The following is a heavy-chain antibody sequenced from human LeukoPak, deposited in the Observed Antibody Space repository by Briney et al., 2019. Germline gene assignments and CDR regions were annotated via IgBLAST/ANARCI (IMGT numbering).Heavy chain of an antibody. J-gene: IGHJ5*02. D-gene: IGHD3-10*01. Sequence: PSETLSLTCSFSGGSISSYYWSWIRQPPGKGLEWIGNVFYTGITNYNPSLKSRVNVSIDTSESQVSLRLNAVTAADTAVYYCARTLVRRVIKKNIWFGPWGQGTLVSVSS. CDR3: ARTLVRRVIKKNIWFGP. V-gene: IGHV4-59*01. CDR1: GGSISSYY. CDR2: VFYTGIT.